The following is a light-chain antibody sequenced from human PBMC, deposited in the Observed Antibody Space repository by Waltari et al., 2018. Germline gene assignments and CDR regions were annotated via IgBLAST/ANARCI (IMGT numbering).Light chain of an antibody. Sequence: DIVLTQSPAILSLSPGERASLSCRASQSVTNYLAWYQQKPGQAPRLLIYDTSNRATCIPARFSGSGCGTDFTLTISSLEPEDFAVYYCQQRRNWPLTFGGGTKVEIK. CDR3: QQRRNWPLT. CDR2: DTS. J-gene: IGKJ4*01. CDR1: QSVTNY. V-gene: IGKV3-11*01.